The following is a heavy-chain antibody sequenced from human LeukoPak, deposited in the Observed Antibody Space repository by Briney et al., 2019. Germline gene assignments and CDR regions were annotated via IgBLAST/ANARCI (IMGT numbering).Heavy chain of an antibody. D-gene: IGHD2-2*01. CDR2: ISTSSRTR. J-gene: IGHJ4*02. CDR1: GFDFSRYE. Sequence: PGGSLRLSCAASGFDFSRYEMNWVRQAPGKGLEWVSYISTSSRTRYYADSVKGRFTISRDNAKDSLDLHMNSLRAEDTAIYYCAREDCSSTSCRLDGWGQGTLVTVSS. CDR3: AREDCSSTSCRLDG. V-gene: IGHV3-48*03.